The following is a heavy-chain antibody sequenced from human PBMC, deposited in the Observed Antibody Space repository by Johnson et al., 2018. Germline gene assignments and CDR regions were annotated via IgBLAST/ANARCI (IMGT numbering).Heavy chain of an antibody. Sequence: VQLVQSGGGVVQPGRSLRLSCAASGFTFSNYWMSWVRQAPGKGLEWVANIKQEGSEKHYVDSVKGQFTISRDSAKSSLYLQRKSLRGEDTAVYYCAKAPVGWLGEGAEYFQHWGQGTLVTVSS. V-gene: IGHV3-7*01. D-gene: IGHD3-3*01. CDR1: GFTFSNYW. CDR3: AKAPVGWLGEGAEYFQH. CDR2: IKQEGSEK. J-gene: IGHJ1*01.